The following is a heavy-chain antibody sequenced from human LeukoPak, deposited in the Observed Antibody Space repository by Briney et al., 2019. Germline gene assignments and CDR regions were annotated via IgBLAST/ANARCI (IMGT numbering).Heavy chain of an antibody. Sequence: GGSLRLSCAASGFTFSSYAMHWVRQAPGKGLEWVAVISYDGSNKYYADSVKGRFTISRDNSKNTLYLQMNSLRAEDTAVYYCARVSGEYDILTGYYPPFDYWGQGTLVTVSS. CDR2: ISYDGSNK. J-gene: IGHJ4*02. V-gene: IGHV3-30-3*01. CDR1: GFTFSSYA. CDR3: ARVSGEYDILTGYYPPFDY. D-gene: IGHD3-9*01.